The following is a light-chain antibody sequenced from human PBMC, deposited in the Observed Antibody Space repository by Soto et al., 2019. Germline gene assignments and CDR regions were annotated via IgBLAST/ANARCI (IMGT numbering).Light chain of an antibody. CDR1: QSISSY. CDR2: AAS. CDR3: QQSYSTPFT. J-gene: IGKJ3*01. V-gene: IGKV1-39*01. Sequence: DIQMTQSPSSLSASVGDRVTITCRASQSISSYLNWYQQKPGKAPKLLIYAASSLQSGVPSRFSGSGSGTYFTLTISSLQPEDFATYYCQQSYSTPFTFDPGTKVDIK.